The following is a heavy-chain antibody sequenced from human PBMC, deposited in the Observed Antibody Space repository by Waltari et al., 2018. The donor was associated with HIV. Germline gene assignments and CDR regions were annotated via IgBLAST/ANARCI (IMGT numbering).Heavy chain of an antibody. J-gene: IGHJ4*02. D-gene: IGHD3-22*01. CDR3: ARVRGPYDSSGYFQYYFDY. CDR1: GASICSGDYY. V-gene: IGHV4-30-4*01. CDR2: IYYSGST. Sequence: QVQLQESGPGVVKPSQTLSLTCTVPGASICSGDYYWSWIRQPPWKGLELIGYIYYSGSTYYNPSLKSRVTISVDTSKNQFSLKLSSVTAADTAVYYCARVRGPYDSSGYFQYYFDYWGQGTLVTVSS.